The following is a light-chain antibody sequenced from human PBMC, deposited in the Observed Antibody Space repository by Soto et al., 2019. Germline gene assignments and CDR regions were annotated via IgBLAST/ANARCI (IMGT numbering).Light chain of an antibody. Sequence: QSALTQPASVAWSPGEAVSLSCTGTSSVVGTYNLVSWYQQHPGKAPKLLISEGGKRPSGVSDRFSGSKSGNTASLTISGLQAEDEADYYCCSFAAGNTYVFGTGTKVTVL. CDR1: SSVVGTYNL. J-gene: IGLJ1*01. CDR2: EGG. V-gene: IGLV2-23*01. CDR3: CSFAAGNTYV.